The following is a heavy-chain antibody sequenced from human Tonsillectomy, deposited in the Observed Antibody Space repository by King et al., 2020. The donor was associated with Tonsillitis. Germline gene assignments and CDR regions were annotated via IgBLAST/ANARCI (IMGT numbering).Heavy chain of an antibody. D-gene: IGHD2-15*01. CDR2: ISYDGSNK. CDR3: ASGGGGYSAGMDV. Sequence: VQLVESGGGVVQPGRSLRLSCAVSGFTFSSYAMHWVRQAPGKGLEWVAVISYDGSNKYYADSVKGRFTISRDNSKNTLYLQMNSLRAEDTAVYYCASGGGGYSAGMDVWGRGTTVTVSS. CDR1: GFTFSSYA. J-gene: IGHJ6*02. V-gene: IGHV3-30-3*01.